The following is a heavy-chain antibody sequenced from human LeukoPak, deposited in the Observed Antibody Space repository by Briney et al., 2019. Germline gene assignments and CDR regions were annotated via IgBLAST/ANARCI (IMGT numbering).Heavy chain of an antibody. J-gene: IGHJ4*02. CDR3: ARDLGKYQLLYDY. CDR2: ISSSSSYI. V-gene: IGHV3-21*01. D-gene: IGHD2-2*02. CDR1: GFTFSSYS. Sequence: GGPLRLSCAASGFTFSSYSMNWVRQAPGKGLEWVSSISSSSSYIYYADSVKGRFTISRDNAKNSLYLQMNSLRAEDTAVYYCARDLGKYQLLYDYWGQGTLVTVSS.